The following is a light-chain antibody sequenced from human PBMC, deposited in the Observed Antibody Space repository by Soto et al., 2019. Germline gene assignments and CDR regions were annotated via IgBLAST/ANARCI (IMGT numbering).Light chain of an antibody. CDR3: QQYGSSPLT. V-gene: IGKV3-20*01. CDR2: RAS. J-gene: IGKJ4*01. Sequence: EIVLTQSPATLSLSPGERATLSCRASQSVSSYLAWYQQKPGQTPKVLIYRASSRATGIPDRFSGSGSGTDFTLTISRLEPEDFAVYYCQQYGSSPLTFGGGTKVDIK. CDR1: QSVSSY.